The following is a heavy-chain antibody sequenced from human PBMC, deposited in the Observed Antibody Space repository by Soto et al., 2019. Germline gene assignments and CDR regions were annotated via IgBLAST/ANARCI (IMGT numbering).Heavy chain of an antibody. J-gene: IGHJ6*02. CDR2: INAGNGNT. Sequence: GASVKVSCKASGYTFTSYVMHWVRQAPGQRLEWMGWINAGNGNTKYSQKFQGRVTITRDTSTSTAYMELRSLRSDDTAVYYCARVRDILTPTQDYYYYGMDVWGQGTTVTVSS. D-gene: IGHD3-9*01. CDR1: GYTFTSYV. CDR3: ARVRDILTPTQDYYYYGMDV. V-gene: IGHV1-3*01.